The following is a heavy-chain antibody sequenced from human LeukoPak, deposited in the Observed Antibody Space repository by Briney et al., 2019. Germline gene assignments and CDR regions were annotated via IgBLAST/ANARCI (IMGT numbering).Heavy chain of an antibody. V-gene: IGHV4-34*01. CDR2: INHSGST. CDR1: GGSFSGYY. CDR3: ARGDRDYDETWFDP. Sequence: SETLSLTCAVYGGSFSGYYWSWIRQPPGKGLEWIGEINHSGSTNYNPSLKSRVTISLDTSKNQFSLKLTSVTAADTAVYYCARGDRDYDETWFDPWGQGTLVTVSS. D-gene: IGHD3-16*01. J-gene: IGHJ5*02.